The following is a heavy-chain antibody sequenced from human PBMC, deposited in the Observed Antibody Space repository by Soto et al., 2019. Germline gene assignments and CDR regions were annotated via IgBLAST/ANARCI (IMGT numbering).Heavy chain of an antibody. CDR2: IYYSGST. Sequence: QPPGKGLEWIGSIYYSGSTYYNPSLKSRVTISVDTSKNQFSLKLSSVTAADTAVYYCARLRFTYEGIRKLNWYWALRGRGTLVPVSS. J-gene: IGHJ2*01. D-gene: IGHD3-22*01. V-gene: IGHV4-39*01. CDR3: ARLRFTYEGIRKLNWYWAL.